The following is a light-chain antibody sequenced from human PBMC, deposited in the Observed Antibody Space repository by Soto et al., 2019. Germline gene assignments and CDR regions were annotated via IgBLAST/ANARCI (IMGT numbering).Light chain of an antibody. CDR2: EVS. J-gene: IGLJ1*01. CDR3: SSYTSSSIDYV. CDR1: SSDVGGYNY. V-gene: IGLV2-14*01. Sequence: QSALTQPASVSGSPGQSITISCTGTSSDVGGYNYVSWYQQHPGKAPKLMIDEVSNRPSGVSNRFSGSKSGNTASLTISGLQAEDEAVYYCSSYTSSSIDYVFGTGTKLTV.